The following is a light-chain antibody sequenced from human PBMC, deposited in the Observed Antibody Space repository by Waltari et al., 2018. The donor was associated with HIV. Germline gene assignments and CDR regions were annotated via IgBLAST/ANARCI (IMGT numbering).Light chain of an antibody. Sequence: DIVMTQSPATLSVSPGERATLSCRASQRLSSNLAWYKQQPGQAPRPLSSGASTRATVIPARFTGRGSGTEFTLISSSLQSEDFAVYFCQQYTNWPYTFGQGTKLDIK. V-gene: IGKV3-15*01. CDR1: QRLSSN. CDR3: QQYTNWPYT. CDR2: GAS. J-gene: IGKJ2*01.